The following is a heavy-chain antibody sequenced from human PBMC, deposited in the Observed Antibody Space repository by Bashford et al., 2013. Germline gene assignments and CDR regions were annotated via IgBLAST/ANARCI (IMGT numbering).Heavy chain of an antibody. V-gene: IGHV1-69*10. CDR3: ARPLARDTASSGFHY. D-gene: IGHD5-18*01. CDR2: IIPILGIA. Sequence: VASVKVSCKASGGTFSSYAISWVRQAPGQGLEWMGGIIPILGIANYAQKFQGRVTITADKSTSTAYMELSSLRSEDTAVYYCARPLARDTASSGFHYWGQGTLVTVSS. CDR1: GGTFSSYA. J-gene: IGHJ4*02.